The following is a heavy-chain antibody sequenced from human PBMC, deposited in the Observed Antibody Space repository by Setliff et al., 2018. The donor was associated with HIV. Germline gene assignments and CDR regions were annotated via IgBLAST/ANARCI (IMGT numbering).Heavy chain of an antibody. J-gene: IGHJ3*01. V-gene: IGHV3-23*01. CDR3: AKPTSGMYPRSFDL. CDR2: VGVGGGAT. D-gene: IGHD1-1*01. Sequence: PGGSLRLSCVASGLTFNRYWMSWVRQAPGKGLEWVSAVGVGGGATYYADSVRGRFAVSRDDSKNTLYLEMSGLRAEDTAIYYCAKPTSGMYPRSFDLWGQGTMVTVSS. CDR1: GLTFNRYW.